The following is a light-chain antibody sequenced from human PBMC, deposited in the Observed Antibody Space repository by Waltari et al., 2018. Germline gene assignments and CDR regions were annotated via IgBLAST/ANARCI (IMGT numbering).Light chain of an antibody. CDR2: EVS. CDR1: SSYVGADNF. V-gene: IGLV2-14*01. Sequence: QSALTQPVSVSESPGQSITISCTGTSSYVGADNFVSWYQQHPGKAPKPMIYEVSKRPLGVSSRFSASRSGDTASLTISGLQAEDEADYYCTSFTSRSTWVFGGGTKLTVL. CDR3: TSFTSRSTWV. J-gene: IGLJ3*02.